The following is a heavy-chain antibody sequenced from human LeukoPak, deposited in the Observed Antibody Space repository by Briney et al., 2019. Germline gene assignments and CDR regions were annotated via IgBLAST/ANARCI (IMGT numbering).Heavy chain of an antibody. CDR1: GGSISSTDYY. CDR3: ARTHYYDSSAYYTGPFDP. D-gene: IGHD3-22*01. V-gene: IGHV4-39*07. J-gene: IGHJ5*02. CDR2: IYYSGST. Sequence: SETLSLTCTVSGGSISSTDYYWGWIRQPPGKGLEWIGYIYYSGSTNYNPSLQSRVTLSVDTSMNQFSLKLSSVTALDTAVYYCARTHYYDSSAYYTGPFDPWGQGTQVTVSS.